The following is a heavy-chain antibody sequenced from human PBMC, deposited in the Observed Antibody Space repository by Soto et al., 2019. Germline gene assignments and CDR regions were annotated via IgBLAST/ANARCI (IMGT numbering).Heavy chain of an antibody. J-gene: IGHJ4*02. CDR2: IYYSGST. D-gene: IGHD3-10*01. Sequence: QLQLQESGPGLVKPSETLSLACTVSGGSISRNSYYWGWLRQPPGKGLEWIGSIYYSGSTYYNPSLKSRVTISVDTTKNQFSLKLSSVTAADTAVYYCATLWFGESPYWGQGTLVTVSS. CDR3: ATLWFGESPY. V-gene: IGHV4-39*01. CDR1: GGSISRNSYY.